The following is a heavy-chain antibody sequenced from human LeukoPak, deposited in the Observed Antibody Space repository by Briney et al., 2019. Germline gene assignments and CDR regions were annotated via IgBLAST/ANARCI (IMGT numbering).Heavy chain of an antibody. J-gene: IGHJ4*02. CDR2: ISSSGSIK. CDR3: LAGGGY. CDR1: EFTFSDYH. Sequence: GGSLRLSCAASEFTFSDYHMSWIRQAPGKGLEWVSYISSSGSIKYYADSVKGRFTISRDNAKSSMYLQMNSLRAEDTAVYYCLAGGGYLGQGTLVTVSS. D-gene: IGHD3-10*01. V-gene: IGHV3-11*04.